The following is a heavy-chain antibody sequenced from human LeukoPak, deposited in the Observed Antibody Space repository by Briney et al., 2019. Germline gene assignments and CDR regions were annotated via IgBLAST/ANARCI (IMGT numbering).Heavy chain of an antibody. Sequence: GGSLRLSCVASGFTFSNYAMSWVRQAPGKGLEWVSAISGSGGSTYYADSVKGRFTISRDNSKNTLSLQMNSLRAGDTAVYYYVKVTGTGYYLDYWGQGTLVTVSS. V-gene: IGHV3-23*01. CDR2: ISGSGGST. CDR1: GFTFSNYA. D-gene: IGHD1-14*01. J-gene: IGHJ4*02. CDR3: VKVTGTGYYLDY.